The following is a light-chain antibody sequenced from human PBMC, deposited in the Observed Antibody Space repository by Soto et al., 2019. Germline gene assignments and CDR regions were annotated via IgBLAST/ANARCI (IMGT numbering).Light chain of an antibody. CDR3: SSYAGNNNCV. CDR2: DVN. V-gene: IGLV2-8*01. Sequence: QSALTQPPSASGSPGQSVTISCTGTSSDVGGYDYVSWYQQHPGKAPNLIIYDVNKRPSGVPDRFSGSKSGNTASLTVSGLQAEDEADYFCSSYAGNNNCVFGGGTKLTVL. CDR1: SSDVGGYDY. J-gene: IGLJ3*02.